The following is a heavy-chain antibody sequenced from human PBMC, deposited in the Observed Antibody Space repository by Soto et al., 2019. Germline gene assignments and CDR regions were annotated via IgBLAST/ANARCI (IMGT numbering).Heavy chain of an antibody. Sequence: SLTYSVYYGSFIDLYCRCIRQPTGKGLEWIGEINHSGSTNYNPSLKSRVTISVDNSKNTLYLQMNSLRAEDTAVYYCASTLVYGSGSYYNPHFAYWGQGTLVTVSS. CDR1: YGSFIDLY. CDR3: ASTLVYGSGSYYNPHFAY. D-gene: IGHD3-10*01. V-gene: IGHV4-34*01. J-gene: IGHJ4*02. CDR2: INHSGST.